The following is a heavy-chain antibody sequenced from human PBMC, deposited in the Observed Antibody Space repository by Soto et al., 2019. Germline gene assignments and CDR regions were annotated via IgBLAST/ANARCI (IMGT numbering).Heavy chain of an antibody. Sequence: SETLSLTCNVSGASVSNDYWSWIRQPPGKGLEWIGFMYFGGSFNYNPSLTSRATISVDTSKNQFSLKVTSVTAADTAVYYCARSYYDATGFAVDLWGPRTLVTVSS. V-gene: IGHV4-59*02. J-gene: IGHJ5*02. CDR1: GASVSNDY. CDR2: MYFGGSF. D-gene: IGHD3-22*01. CDR3: ARSYYDATGFAVDL.